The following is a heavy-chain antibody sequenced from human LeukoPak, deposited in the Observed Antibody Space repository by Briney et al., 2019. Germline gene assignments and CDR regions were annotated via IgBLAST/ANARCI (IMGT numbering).Heavy chain of an antibody. V-gene: IGHV4-4*07. D-gene: IGHD6-19*01. CDR2: IYTSGST. Sequence: SETLSLTCTVSGGSISCYYWSWIRQPAGKGLEWIGRIYTSGSTNCNPSLKSRVTMSVDTSKNQFSLKLGSVTAADTAVYYCARVGQWLVQPYFDYWGQGTLVTVSS. CDR3: ARVGQWLVQPYFDY. J-gene: IGHJ4*02. CDR1: GGSISCYY.